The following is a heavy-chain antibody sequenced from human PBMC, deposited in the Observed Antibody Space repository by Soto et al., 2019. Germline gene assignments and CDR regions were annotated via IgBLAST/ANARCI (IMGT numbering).Heavy chain of an antibody. CDR2: ISYDGGGK. J-gene: IGHJ4*02. D-gene: IGHD3-3*01. Sequence: QVQLVESGGGVVQPGRSLRLSCAASGFTFSRYGMHWVRQAPGRGLEWVAVISYDGGGKYYADSVKGRFTVSKDRSQNTMFLQMNSLRVEDTAVYYCASEVSGVVGSAFDYWGQGAQVTVSS. CDR1: GFTFSRYG. V-gene: IGHV3-30-3*01. CDR3: ASEVSGVVGSAFDY.